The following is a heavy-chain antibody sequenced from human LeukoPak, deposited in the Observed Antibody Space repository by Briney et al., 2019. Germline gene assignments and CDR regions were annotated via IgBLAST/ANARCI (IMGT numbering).Heavy chain of an antibody. Sequence: RQPPGKGLEWIGYIYNPSLKSRVTISVDTSKNQFSLKLSSVTAANTAVYYCARDPDYWGQGTLVTVSS. V-gene: IGHV4-59*01. CDR2: IY. J-gene: IGHJ4*02. CDR3: ARDPDY.